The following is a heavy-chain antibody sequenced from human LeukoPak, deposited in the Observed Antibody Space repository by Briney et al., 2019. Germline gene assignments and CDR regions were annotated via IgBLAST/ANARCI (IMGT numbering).Heavy chain of an antibody. CDR1: GYTFTSYY. Sequence: ASVKVSCKASGYTFTSYYMHWVGQAPGQGLEWMGIVNPSGGSTSYAQKFQGRVTMTRDTSTSTVYMELSSLRSEDTAVYYCARGCGGDCYATNFDYWGQGTLVTVSS. V-gene: IGHV1-46*01. D-gene: IGHD2-21*02. CDR3: ARGCGGDCYATNFDY. J-gene: IGHJ4*02. CDR2: VNPSGGST.